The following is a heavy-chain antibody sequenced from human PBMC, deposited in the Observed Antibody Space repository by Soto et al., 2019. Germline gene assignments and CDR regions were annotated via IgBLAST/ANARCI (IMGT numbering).Heavy chain of an antibody. CDR1: GFTFSSYA. D-gene: IGHD3-10*01. J-gene: IGHJ4*02. CDR2: ISGSGGTT. Sequence: EVQLLESGGGLVQPGGSLRLSCAASGFTFSSYAMSWVRQAPGKGLEWVSTISGSGGTTYYADSVKGRFTISRDNSKNTLDLQMNSLRAEDTAVYYCADYYGSGTYYKPCDYWGQGTLVTVSS. CDR3: ADYYGSGTYYKPCDY. V-gene: IGHV3-23*01.